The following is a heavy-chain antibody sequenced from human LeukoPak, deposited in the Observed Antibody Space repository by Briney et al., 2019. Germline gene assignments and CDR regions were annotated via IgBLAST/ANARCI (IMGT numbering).Heavy chain of an antibody. Sequence: GGSPRLSCAASGFSFSSYGMSWVRQAPGEGLEWVAITSASGGNTFYADSVKGRFTISRDNSKNTLYLQMNSLGADDTALYYCAKGDSGGYYPFYFWGQGTLVTVSS. V-gene: IGHV3-23*01. CDR3: AKGDSGGYYPFYF. D-gene: IGHD1-26*01. J-gene: IGHJ4*02. CDR1: GFSFSSYG. CDR2: TSASGGNT.